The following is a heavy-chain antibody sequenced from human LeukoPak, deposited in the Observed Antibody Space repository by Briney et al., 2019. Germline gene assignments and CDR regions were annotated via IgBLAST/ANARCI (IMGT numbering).Heavy chain of an antibody. CDR3: ARAGLRYCSGGSCLVN. CDR2: INAGNGNT. CDR1: GYTFTSYA. V-gene: IGHV1-3*01. Sequence: GASVKVSCKASGYTFTSYAMHWVRQAPGQRLEWMXWINAGNGNTKYSQKFQGRVTITGDTSASTAYMELSSLRSEDTAVYYCARAGLRYCSGGSCLVNWGQGTLVTVSS. D-gene: IGHD2-15*01. J-gene: IGHJ4*02.